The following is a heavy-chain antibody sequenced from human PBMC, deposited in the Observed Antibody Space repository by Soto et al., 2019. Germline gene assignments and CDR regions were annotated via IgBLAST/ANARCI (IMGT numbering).Heavy chain of an antibody. V-gene: IGHV3-9*01. J-gene: IGHJ6*02. CDR3: AKDRLPAAGGYYFGMDA. CDR2: INWNSGSI. Sequence: EVQLVESGGGLVQPGRSLRLSCAASGFSFDDSAMHWVRQAPGKGLEWVSAINWNSGSIGYADSVKGRFTISRDNGKKSLSLQMNSLRPEDTALYYCAKDRLPAAGGYYFGMDAWGQGTTVTVSS. D-gene: IGHD2-2*01. CDR1: GFSFDDSA.